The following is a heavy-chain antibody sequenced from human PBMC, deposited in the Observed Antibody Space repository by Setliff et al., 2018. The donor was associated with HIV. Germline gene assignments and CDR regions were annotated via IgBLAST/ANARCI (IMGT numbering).Heavy chain of an antibody. CDR2: LDPRDSYT. D-gene: IGHD2-15*01. CDR3: ARLLRRPHDFFYMDV. J-gene: IGHJ6*03. CDR1: GYTFSNFW. Sequence: ESLKISCKGSGYTFSNFWISWVRQMPGKGLEWMGRLDPRDSYTDYSPSFQGHVTISSDKSSSTAYLQWSSLKASDTATYYCARLLRRPHDFFYMDVWGKGTTVTVSS. V-gene: IGHV5-10-1*01.